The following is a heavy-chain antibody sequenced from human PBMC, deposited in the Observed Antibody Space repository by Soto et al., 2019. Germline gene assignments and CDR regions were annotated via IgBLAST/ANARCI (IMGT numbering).Heavy chain of an antibody. J-gene: IGHJ5*02. CDR1: GSSISRGEYY. D-gene: IGHD2-21*02. CDR2: IYYSGST. CDR3: ARAMVETQNWFSP. V-gene: IGHV4-30-4*01. Sequence: PSETISLTCTVSGSSISRGEYYYYWIRQPPGKGLEWIGYIYYSGSTYYNPSLKSRVTISVDTSKNQFSLKLSSVTAADTAVYYCARAMVETQNWFSPWCQGTLVTVS.